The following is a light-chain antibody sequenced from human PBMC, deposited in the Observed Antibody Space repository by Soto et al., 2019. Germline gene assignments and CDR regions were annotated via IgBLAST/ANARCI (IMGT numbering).Light chain of an antibody. CDR3: QQYHNYYPGA. CDR2: KAS. V-gene: IGKV1-5*03. Sequence: DIQVTQSPSTLSASIGARVTITCRASQSVTWRLAWYQQKPGKAPKLLIYKASTLESGVPSRFSASGSGTEFTLTISSLQPDDFATYYCQQYHNYYPGAFGQGTKVEIK. CDR1: QSVTWR. J-gene: IGKJ1*01.